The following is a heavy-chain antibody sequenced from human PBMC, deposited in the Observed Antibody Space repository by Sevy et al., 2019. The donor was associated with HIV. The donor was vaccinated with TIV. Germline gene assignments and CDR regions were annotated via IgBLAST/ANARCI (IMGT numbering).Heavy chain of an antibody. CDR3: ARVEDCSSTSCYTYYYYGMDV. Sequence: GGSLRLSCAASGFTFSSYWMSWVRQAPGKGLEWVANIKQDGSEKYYVDSVKGRFTISRDNAKNSLYLQMKSLRAEDTAVYYCARVEDCSSTSCYTYYYYGMDVWGQGTTVTVSS. CDR1: GFTFSSYW. J-gene: IGHJ6*02. D-gene: IGHD2-2*02. CDR2: IKQDGSEK. V-gene: IGHV3-7*01.